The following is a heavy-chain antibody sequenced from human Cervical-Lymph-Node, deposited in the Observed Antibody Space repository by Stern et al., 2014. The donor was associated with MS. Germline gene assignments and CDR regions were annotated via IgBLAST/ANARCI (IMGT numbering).Heavy chain of an antibody. J-gene: IGHJ4*02. D-gene: IGHD6-13*01. V-gene: IGHV1-3*01. Sequence: HVQLVESGAEVKKPGASVKASCKASGYTFTNYALHLVRQAPGQRPEWMGWIHPGNGDAKYSQNFQDRVTITRDTSANTVYMELRSLRVEDTAMYYCARGYSTTYLDYWGQGTLVTVSS. CDR1: GYTFTNYA. CDR3: ARGYSTTYLDY. CDR2: IHPGNGDA.